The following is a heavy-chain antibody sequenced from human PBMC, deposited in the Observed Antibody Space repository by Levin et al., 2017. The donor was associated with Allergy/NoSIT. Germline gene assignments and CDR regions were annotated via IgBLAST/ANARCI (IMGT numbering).Heavy chain of an antibody. CDR3: AHTDMGSYAFDI. V-gene: IGHV2-5*01. CDR2: IYWNDDK. J-gene: IGHJ3*02. CDR1: GFSLSPSGVA. D-gene: IGHD3-16*01. Sequence: ESGPTLVKPTQTLRLTCTFSGFSLSPSGVAVGWIRQPPGKALEWLALIYWNDDKRYSPSLKSRLTITKDTSKNQVVLTMTNMDPVDTATYYFAHTDMGSYAFDIWGQGTLVTVSS.